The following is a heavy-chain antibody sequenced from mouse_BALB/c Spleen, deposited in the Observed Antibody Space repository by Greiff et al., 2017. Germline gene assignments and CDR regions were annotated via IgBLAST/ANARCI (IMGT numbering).Heavy chain of an antibody. D-gene: IGHD2-12*01. CDR2: IYPGNSDT. CDR1: GYTFTSYW. V-gene: IGHV1-5*01. CDR3: TRHDEDY. J-gene: IGHJ4*01. Sequence: VQLQQSGAELVKPGASVKLSCKASGYTFTSYWMHWVKQRPGQGLEWIGAIYPGNSDTSYNQKFKGKAKLTAVTSTSTAYMELSSLTNEDSAVYYCTRHDEDYWGQGTSVTVSS.